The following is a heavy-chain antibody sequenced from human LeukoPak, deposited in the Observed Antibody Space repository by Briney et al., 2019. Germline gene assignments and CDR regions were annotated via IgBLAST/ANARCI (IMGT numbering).Heavy chain of an antibody. CDR1: TFTFSSYW. CDR3: ARDRGSTGYVLYDY. CDR2: IKHDGSEK. Sequence: GGSLRLSCAASTFTFSSYWMGWVRQAPGKGLEWVANIKHDGSEKYYVDSVEGRFTISRDNAMNSLYLQMDSLRAEDTAVYYCARDRGSTGYVLYDYWGQGTLVTVSS. J-gene: IGHJ4*02. V-gene: IGHV3-7*01. D-gene: IGHD3-16*01.